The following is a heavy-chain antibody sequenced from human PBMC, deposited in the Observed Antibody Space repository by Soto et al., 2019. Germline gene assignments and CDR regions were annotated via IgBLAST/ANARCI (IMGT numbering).Heavy chain of an antibody. CDR1: GFTFSSYS. CDR3: ARFQYCSGGICYHGTFDI. CDR2: IFSSSSTI. Sequence: GGSLRLSCAASGFTFSSYSMNWVRQAPGKGLEWVSYIFSSSSTIYYADSVKGRFTISRDNAKNSLYLQMNSLRAEDTAVYYCARFQYCSGGICYHGTFDIWGQGTMVTVSS. V-gene: IGHV3-48*01. J-gene: IGHJ3*02. D-gene: IGHD2-15*01.